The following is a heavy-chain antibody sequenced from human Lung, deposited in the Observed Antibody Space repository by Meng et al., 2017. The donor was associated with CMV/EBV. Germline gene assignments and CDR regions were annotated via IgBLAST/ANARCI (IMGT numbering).Heavy chain of an antibody. CDR2: ISGGGDII. CDR1: GLTFSAYY. D-gene: IGHD5-18*01. J-gene: IGHJ4*02. V-gene: IGHV3-11*01. CDR3: ATDPRLLDY. Sequence: GESLKISCVASGLTFSAYYMTWMRQAPGKGPQCVSYISGGGDIIKYADSVKGRFTISRDNAKNSLYLQMNSLRAEDTAVYYCATDPRLLDYWGQGTLVT.